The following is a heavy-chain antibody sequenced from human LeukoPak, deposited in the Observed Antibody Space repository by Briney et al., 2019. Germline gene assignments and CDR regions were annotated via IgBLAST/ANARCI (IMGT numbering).Heavy chain of an antibody. CDR1: GFTVSSNY. D-gene: IGHD3-9*01. CDR3: ARGILTGYSHTDY. V-gene: IGHV3-53*01. Sequence: PGGSLRLSCAASGFTVSSNYMSWVRQAPGKGLEWVSVIYSGGSTYYADSVKGRFTIPRDNSKNTLYLQMNSLRAEDTAVYYCARGILTGYSHTDYWGQGTLVTVSS. J-gene: IGHJ4*02. CDR2: IYSGGST.